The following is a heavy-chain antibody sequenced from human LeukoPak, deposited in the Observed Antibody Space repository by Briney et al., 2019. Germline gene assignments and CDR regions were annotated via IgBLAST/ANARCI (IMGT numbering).Heavy chain of an antibody. Sequence: PGGSLRLSCAASGFTFSSYAMHWVRQAPGKGLEWVAVISYDGSNKYYADSVKGRFTISRDNSKNTLYPQMNSLRAEDTAVYYCARDPLTDIPGRSSWVYFDYWGQGTLVTVSS. V-gene: IGHV3-30-3*01. J-gene: IGHJ4*02. CDR1: GFTFSSYA. CDR3: ARDPLTDIPGRSSWVYFDY. D-gene: IGHD6-13*01. CDR2: ISYDGSNK.